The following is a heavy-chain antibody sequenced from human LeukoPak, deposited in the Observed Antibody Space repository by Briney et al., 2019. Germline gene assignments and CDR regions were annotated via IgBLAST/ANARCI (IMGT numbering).Heavy chain of an antibody. Sequence: SGPTLVNPTQTLTLTCTFSGFSLSTSGMCVSWIRQPPGKALEWLARIDWDDDKYYSTSLKTRLTISKDTSKNQVVLTMTNMDPVDTATYYCAHSRSWYDAFDIWGQGTMVTVSS. D-gene: IGHD6-13*01. V-gene: IGHV2-70*12. J-gene: IGHJ3*02. CDR2: IDWDDDK. CDR1: GFSLSTSGMC. CDR3: AHSRSWYDAFDI.